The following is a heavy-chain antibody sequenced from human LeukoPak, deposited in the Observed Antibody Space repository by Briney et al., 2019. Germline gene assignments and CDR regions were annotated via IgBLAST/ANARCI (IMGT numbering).Heavy chain of an antibody. Sequence: PGGSLRLSCAASGFTFSSYAMSWVRQAPGKGLEWVSAISGSGGSTYYADSVKGRFTISRDNSKNTLYLQMNSLRAEDTAVYYCIGYSSGWYPFGFDYWGQGTLVTVSS. J-gene: IGHJ4*02. D-gene: IGHD6-19*01. CDR1: GFTFSSYA. V-gene: IGHV3-23*01. CDR3: IGYSSGWYPFGFDY. CDR2: ISGSGGST.